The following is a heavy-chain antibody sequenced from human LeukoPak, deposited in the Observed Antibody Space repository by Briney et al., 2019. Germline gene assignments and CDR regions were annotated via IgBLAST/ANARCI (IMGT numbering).Heavy chain of an antibody. CDR1: GGTFSSYA. CDR2: IIPIFGTA. V-gene: IGHV1-69*05. D-gene: IGHD6-6*01. CDR3: AREYSSSHDAFDI. Sequence: SVKVSCKASGGTFSSYAISWVRQAPGQGLEWMGGIIPIFGTANYAQKFQGRVTITTDESTSTAYMELSSLRSEDTAVYYCAREYSSSHDAFDIWGQGTMVTVSS. J-gene: IGHJ3*02.